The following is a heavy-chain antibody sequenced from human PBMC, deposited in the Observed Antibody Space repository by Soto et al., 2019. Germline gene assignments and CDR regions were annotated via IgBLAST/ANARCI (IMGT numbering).Heavy chain of an antibody. Sequence: ASVKVSCKASGYTFTGYYMHWVRQAPGQGLEWMGWINPNSGGTNYAQKFQGRVTMTRDTSISTAYMELSRLRSDDTAVYYCARAGITIFGVVIWPLDYWGQGTLVTVSS. V-gene: IGHV1-2*02. J-gene: IGHJ4*02. CDR1: GYTFTGYY. CDR2: INPNSGGT. D-gene: IGHD3-3*01. CDR3: ARAGITIFGVVIWPLDY.